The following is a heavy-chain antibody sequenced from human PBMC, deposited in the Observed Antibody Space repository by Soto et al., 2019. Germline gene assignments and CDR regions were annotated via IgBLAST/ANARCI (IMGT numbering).Heavy chain of an antibody. CDR1: GFTFSTYA. CDR2: ISANGQGI. Sequence: RLSCAASGFTFSTYALSWVRQAPGKGLEWVSAISANGQGIYYADSVRGRFTISRDNSKNTIFLHMDSLRAEDTAVYYCAKDRNYPRDQFHYWGQGTQVTVSS. V-gene: IGHV3-23*01. CDR3: AKDRNYPRDQFHY. D-gene: IGHD1-7*01. J-gene: IGHJ4*02.